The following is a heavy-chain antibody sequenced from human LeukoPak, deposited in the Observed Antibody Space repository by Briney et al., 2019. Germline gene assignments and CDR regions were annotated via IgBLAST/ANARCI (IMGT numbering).Heavy chain of an antibody. J-gene: IGHJ4*02. CDR3: AKGGLVLLGYFDY. V-gene: IGHV3-9*01. CDR1: GFTFDDYA. D-gene: IGHD6-19*01. CDR2: ISWNSGSI. Sequence: PGGSLRLSCAASGFTFDDYAMHWVRQAPGKGLEWVSGISWNSGSIGYADSVKGRFTISRDNAKNSLYLQMNSLRAEDTALYYCAKGGLVLLGYFDYWGQGTLVTVSS.